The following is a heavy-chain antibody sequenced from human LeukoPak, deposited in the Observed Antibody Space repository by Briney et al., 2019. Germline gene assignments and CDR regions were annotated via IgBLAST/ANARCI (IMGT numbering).Heavy chain of an antibody. CDR3: ARGQESGWYFDL. CDR1: GGSISSYY. J-gene: IGHJ2*01. V-gene: IGHV4-59*12. Sequence: SGTLSLTCTVSGGSISSYYWSWIRQPPGKGLEWIGYIYYGGSTNYNPSLKSRVTISVDTSKNQFSLKLSSVTAADTAVYYCARGQESGWYFDLWGRGTLVTVSS. CDR2: IYYGGST.